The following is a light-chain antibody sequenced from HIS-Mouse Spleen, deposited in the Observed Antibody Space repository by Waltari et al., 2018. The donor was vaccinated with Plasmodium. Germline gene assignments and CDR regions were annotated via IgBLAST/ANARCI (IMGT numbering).Light chain of an antibody. CDR1: SIDVGCYNL. V-gene: IGLV2-23*01. CDR2: EGS. Sequence: QSALTQPASVSVSPGQSITLSCHGTSIDVGCYNLISWYQQHPGKAPKLMIYEGSKRPSGVSNRFSGSKSGNTASLTISGLQAEDEADYYCCSYAGSRMVFGGGTKLTVL. J-gene: IGLJ2*01. CDR3: CSYAGSRMV.